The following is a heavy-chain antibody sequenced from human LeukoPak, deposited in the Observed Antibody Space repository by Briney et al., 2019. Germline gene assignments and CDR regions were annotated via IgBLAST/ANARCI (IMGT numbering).Heavy chain of an antibody. CDR2: IIPIFGTA. D-gene: IGHD6-13*01. J-gene: IGHJ5*02. CDR1: GGTFSSYA. CDR3: AREDQQLIIRNWFDP. V-gene: IGHV1-69*05. Sequence: ASVKVSCKASGGTFSSYAISWVRQAPGQGLEWMGGIIPIFGTANHAQKFQGRVTITTDDSTSTAYMELSSLRSEDTAVYYCAREDQQLIIRNWFDPWGQGTLVTVSS.